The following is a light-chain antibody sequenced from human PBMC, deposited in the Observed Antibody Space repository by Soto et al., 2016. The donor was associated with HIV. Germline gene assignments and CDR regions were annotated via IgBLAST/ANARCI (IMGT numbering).Light chain of an antibody. CDR3: QVWDRSSDVV. Sequence: SYVLTQPPSVSVAPGKTARITCGGNNIGSESVHWYQQRPGQAPVLLVYDDSDRPSGIPERFSGSNSGNTATLTISRVEAGDEADYYCQVWDRSSDVVFGGGTKLTV. V-gene: IGLV3-21*03. CDR2: DDS. J-gene: IGLJ2*01. CDR1: NIGSES.